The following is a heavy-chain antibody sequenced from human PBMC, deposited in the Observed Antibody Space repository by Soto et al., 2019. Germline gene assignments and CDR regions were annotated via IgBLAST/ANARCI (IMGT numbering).Heavy chain of an antibody. V-gene: IGHV1-46*01. CDR3: ARGDSNGWYFDY. D-gene: IGHD6-19*01. J-gene: IGHJ4*02. CDR2: INPSGGST. Sequence: ASEKVSCKASGYRFTNYQMHWVRQAPGQGLEWMGTINPSGGSTSYAQRFQGRVTMTRDTSTSTVYMQLSSLRSEDTALYYCARGDSNGWYFDYWCQGTLVTVSS. CDR1: GYRFTNYQ.